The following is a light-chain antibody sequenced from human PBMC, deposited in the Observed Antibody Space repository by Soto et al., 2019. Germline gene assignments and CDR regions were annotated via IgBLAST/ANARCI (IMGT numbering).Light chain of an antibody. V-gene: IGLV3-21*02. CDR3: QVWDSSSDHGV. CDR2: DDG. J-gene: IGLJ7*01. Sequence: SYELTQPPSVSVAPGQTARITCGGDNIGGKSVHWYQQKPGQAPVLVVYDDGDRPSGIPERFSGSNSGSTATLTLSRVEAGDEADYYCQVWDSSSDHGVFGGGTQLTVL. CDR1: NIGGKS.